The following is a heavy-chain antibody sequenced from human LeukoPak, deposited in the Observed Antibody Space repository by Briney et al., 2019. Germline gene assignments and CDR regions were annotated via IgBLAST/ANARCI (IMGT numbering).Heavy chain of an antibody. CDR2: ISGSGGST. V-gene: IGHV3-23*01. CDR1: GFTFSTYA. J-gene: IGHJ6*03. Sequence: GGSLRVSXVASGFTFSTYAMSWVRQAPGKGLEWVSAISGSGGSTHYAESVKGRFTISRDNSKNTLYLQMNSLRAEDTAVYYCAKEFVPAAILSYYYMDVWGRGTTVTVSS. D-gene: IGHD2-2*01. CDR3: AKEFVPAAILSYYYMDV.